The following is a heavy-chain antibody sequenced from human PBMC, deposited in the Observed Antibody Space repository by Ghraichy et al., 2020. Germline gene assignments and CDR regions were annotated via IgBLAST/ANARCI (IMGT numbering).Heavy chain of an antibody. CDR3: ARHGYYDSSGYYYSFDY. D-gene: IGHD3-22*01. CDR2: IYYSGST. Sequence: SETLSLTCIVSSGSISSGSYYWGWIRQPPGKGLEWIGSIYYSGSTYYNPSLKSRVTISVDTSKNQFSLKLSSVTAADTAVYYCARHGYYDSSGYYYSFDYWGQGTLVTVSS. V-gene: IGHV4-39*01. CDR1: SGSISSGSYY. J-gene: IGHJ4*02.